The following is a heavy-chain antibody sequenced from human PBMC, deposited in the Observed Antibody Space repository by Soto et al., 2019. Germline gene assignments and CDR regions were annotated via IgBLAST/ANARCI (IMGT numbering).Heavy chain of an antibody. CDR2: INPSGGST. V-gene: IGHV1-46*01. Sequence: QVQLVQSGAEVKKPGASVKVSCKASGYTFTSYYMHWVRQAPGQGLEWMGIINPSGGSTSYAQKFQGRVTMTRDTSTSTVYMELSSLRSEDTAVYYCARVMGTIFGVVNWGFDYWGQGALVTVSS. D-gene: IGHD3-3*01. CDR3: ARVMGTIFGVVNWGFDY. J-gene: IGHJ4*02. CDR1: GYTFTSYY.